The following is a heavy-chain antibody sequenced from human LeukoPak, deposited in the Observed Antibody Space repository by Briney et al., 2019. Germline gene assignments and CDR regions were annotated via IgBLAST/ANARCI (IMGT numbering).Heavy chain of an antibody. J-gene: IGHJ4*02. CDR2: ISAYSGDT. CDR3: TRGPPVSTGGYSYFDD. V-gene: IGHV1-18*01. Sequence: ASVKVSCKASGYTFSNYGIHWVRQAPGQAPEWTGWISAYSGDTNYAKKLQGRVTMTTDKSMNTAYMELRRLTFDDTAVYYCTRGPPVSTGGYSYFDDWGQGTLVTVSS. CDR1: GYTFSNYG. D-gene: IGHD1-26*01.